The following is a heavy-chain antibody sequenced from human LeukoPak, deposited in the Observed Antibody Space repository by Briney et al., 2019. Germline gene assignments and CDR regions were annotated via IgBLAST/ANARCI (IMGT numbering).Heavy chain of an antibody. CDR2: IKQDGSEK. Sequence: GGSLRLSCEGSGFTFRTYWMTWVRQAPGKGLEWVANIKQDGSEKYYVDSVKGRFTISRDNAQNSLYLQTNSLRAEDTAVYYCARPRDSGWSKTWDYWGQGTLVTVSS. V-gene: IGHV3-7*03. CDR1: GFTFRTYW. D-gene: IGHD6-13*01. J-gene: IGHJ4*02. CDR3: ARPRDSGWSKTWDY.